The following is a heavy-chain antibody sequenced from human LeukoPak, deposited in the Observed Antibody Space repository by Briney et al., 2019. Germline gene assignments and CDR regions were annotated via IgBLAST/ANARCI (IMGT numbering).Heavy chain of an antibody. Sequence: GGSLRLSCAASGFTFSSYAIHWVRQAPGKGLEWVAVISYDGSNRYYADSVKGRFTISRDNSKNTLYLQMNSLRAEDTAFYYCARDSHSSAWYPDYWGQGTLVTVSS. D-gene: IGHD6-19*01. J-gene: IGHJ4*02. CDR2: ISYDGSNR. CDR1: GFTFSSYA. CDR3: ARDSHSSAWYPDY. V-gene: IGHV3-30-3*01.